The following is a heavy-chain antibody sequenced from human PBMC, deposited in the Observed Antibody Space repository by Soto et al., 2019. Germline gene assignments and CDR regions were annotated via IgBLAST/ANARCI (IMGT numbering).Heavy chain of an antibody. D-gene: IGHD6-6*01. Sequence: PSETLSLTCTVSGGSISSGCYYWSWIRQHPGKGLEWIGYIYYSGSTYYNPSLKSRVTISVDTSKNQFSLKLSSVTAADTAVYYCARGLRKQLVQGVSFDYWGQGTLVTVSS. CDR2: IYYSGST. CDR1: GGSISSGCYY. V-gene: IGHV4-31*03. CDR3: ARGLRKQLVQGVSFDY. J-gene: IGHJ4*02.